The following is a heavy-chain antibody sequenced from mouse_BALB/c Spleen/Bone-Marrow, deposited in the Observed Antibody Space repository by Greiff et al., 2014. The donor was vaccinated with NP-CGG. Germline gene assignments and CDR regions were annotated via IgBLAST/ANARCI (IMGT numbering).Heavy chain of an antibody. CDR3: TRYGNYYFDY. Sequence: QVQLQQSGAELVKPGASVKLSCKASGYTFTSYYMYWVKQRPGQGLEWIGEINPSNGGTNFNEKFKSKATLTVDKSSNTAYMQLSSLTSEDSAVYYCTRYGNYYFDYWGQGTTLTVSS. CDR1: GYTFTSYY. V-gene: IGHV1S81*02. J-gene: IGHJ2*01. D-gene: IGHD2-1*01. CDR2: INPSNGGT.